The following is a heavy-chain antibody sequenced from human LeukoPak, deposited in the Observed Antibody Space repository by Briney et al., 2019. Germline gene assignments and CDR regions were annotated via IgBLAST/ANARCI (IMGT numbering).Heavy chain of an antibody. CDR1: GFTFGDYA. CDR2: IRSKAYGGTT. J-gene: IGHJ4*02. Sequence: GRSLRLSCTASGFTFGDYAMSWVRQAPGKGLEWVGFIRSKAYGGTTEYAASVKGRFTISRDDSKSIAYLQMNSLKTEDTAVYYCTSSGEDYYDSSGMYWGQGTLVTVSS. V-gene: IGHV3-49*04. CDR3: TSSGEDYYDSSGMY. D-gene: IGHD3-22*01.